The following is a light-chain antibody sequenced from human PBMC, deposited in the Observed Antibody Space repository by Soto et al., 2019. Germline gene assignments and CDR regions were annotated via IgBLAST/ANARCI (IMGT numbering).Light chain of an antibody. CDR3: QHYNNLPLT. CDR1: QSVSSN. Sequence: EIVMTQSRSTLSVSPGEGATLSCRASQSVSSNLAWYQQKAGQAPRLLIYGASTRAAGIPPRFSGSGSGTDFALTISSLQSEDFAVYYCQHYNNLPLTFGGGTMVEIK. J-gene: IGKJ4*01. V-gene: IGKV3-15*01. CDR2: GAS.